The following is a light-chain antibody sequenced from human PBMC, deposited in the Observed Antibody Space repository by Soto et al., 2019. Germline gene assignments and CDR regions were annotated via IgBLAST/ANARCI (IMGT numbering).Light chain of an antibody. CDR1: TSNIGSNY. V-gene: IGLV1-47*01. Sequence: QPVLTQPPSASGTPGQGVTISCSGSTSNIGSNYVYWYKQLPGTAPKLLIYRNNQRPSGVPDRFSGSKSGTSASLAISGLRSDDEPDYFCATWDDSLNGFYVFGTGTKLTVL. CDR3: ATWDDSLNGFYV. J-gene: IGLJ1*01. CDR2: RNN.